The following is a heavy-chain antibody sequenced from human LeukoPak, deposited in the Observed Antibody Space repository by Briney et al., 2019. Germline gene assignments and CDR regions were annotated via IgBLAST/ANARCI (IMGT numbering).Heavy chain of an antibody. V-gene: IGHV3-23*01. D-gene: IGHD3-22*01. CDR2: ISSSGGNT. J-gene: IGHJ3*02. CDR1: GFTFSGYA. CDR3: ARGSFYYDSSTEGSDALDI. Sequence: GGSLRLSCGVSGFTFSGYAMSWFRRAPGKGLEWVSAISSSGGNTYYADPVKGRFTISRDNSKNTLYLQMNSLRAEDTAVYYCARGSFYYDSSTEGSDALDIWGQGTMVTVSS.